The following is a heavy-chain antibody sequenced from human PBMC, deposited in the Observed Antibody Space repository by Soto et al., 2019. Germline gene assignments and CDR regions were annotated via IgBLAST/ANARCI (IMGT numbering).Heavy chain of an antibody. D-gene: IGHD3-22*01. CDR3: AKDNIDYDSSGYYKDYYFDY. J-gene: IGHJ4*02. CDR1: GFTFDDYA. CDR2: ISWNSGSI. Sequence: LRLSCAASGFTFDDYAMHWVRQAPGKGLEWVSGISWNSGSIGYADSVKGRFTISRDNAKNSLYLQMNSLRAEDTALYYCAKDNIDYDSSGYYKDYYFDYWGQGTLVTVSS. V-gene: IGHV3-9*01.